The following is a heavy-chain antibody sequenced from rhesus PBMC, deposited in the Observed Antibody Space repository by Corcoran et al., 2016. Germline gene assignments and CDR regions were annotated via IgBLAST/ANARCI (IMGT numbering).Heavy chain of an antibody. J-gene: IGHJ2*01. V-gene: IGHV4-169*02. Sequence: QLQLQESGPGLVKPSETLSVTCAVSGGSISSSYWSWIRQAPGKGLEWIGYIYGSGSSTNYNPSLKSRVNLSVDTAKDQLSLKLRSVTAADTAVYYCASGFGYYYDSAPTGYFDLWGPGTPITISS. CDR3: ASGFGYYYDSAPTGYFDL. CDR1: GGSISSSY. CDR2: IYGSGSST. D-gene: IGHD3-28*01.